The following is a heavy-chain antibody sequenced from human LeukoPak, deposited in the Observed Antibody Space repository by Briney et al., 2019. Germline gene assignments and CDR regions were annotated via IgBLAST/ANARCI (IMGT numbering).Heavy chain of an antibody. J-gene: IGHJ4*02. CDR2: ISYDGSNK. Sequence: GGSLRLSCAASGFTFSSYGMHWVRQAPGKGLEWVAVISYDGSNKYYADSVKGRFTISRDNAKNMLYLQMNSLKTEDTAVYYCASYDFWSGPHWGQGTLVTVSS. CDR3: ASYDFWSGPH. D-gene: IGHD3-3*01. CDR1: GFTFSSYG. V-gene: IGHV3-30*03.